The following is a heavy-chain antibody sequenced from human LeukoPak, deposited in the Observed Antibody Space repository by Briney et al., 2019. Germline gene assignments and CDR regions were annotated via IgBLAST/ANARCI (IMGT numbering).Heavy chain of an antibody. V-gene: IGHV1-69*13. CDR1: GYTFTSYG. J-gene: IGHJ5*02. D-gene: IGHD2-15*01. CDR2: IIPIFGTA. CDR3: ARVGLVVVAAYWFDP. Sequence: GASVKVSCKASGYTFTSYGISWVRQAPGQGLEWMGGIIPIFGTANYAQKFQGRVTITADESTSTAYMELSSLRSEDTAVYYCARVGLVVVAAYWFDPWGQGTLVTVSS.